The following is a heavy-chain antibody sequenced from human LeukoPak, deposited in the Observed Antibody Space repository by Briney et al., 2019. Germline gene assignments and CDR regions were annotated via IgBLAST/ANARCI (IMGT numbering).Heavy chain of an antibody. J-gene: IGHJ4*02. V-gene: IGHV3-43*02. CDR2: ISGDGGST. CDR1: GFTFDDYA. D-gene: IGHD3-10*01. CDR3: AKDMWRFGELDYDY. Sequence: GGSLRLSRAASGFTFDDYAMHWVRQAPGKGLEWVSLISGDGGSTYYADSVKGRFTISRDNSKNSLYLQMNSLRTEDTALYYCAKDMWRFGELDYDYWGQGTLVTVSS.